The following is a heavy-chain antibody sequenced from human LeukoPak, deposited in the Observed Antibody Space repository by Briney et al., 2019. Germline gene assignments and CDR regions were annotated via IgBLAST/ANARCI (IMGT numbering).Heavy chain of an antibody. Sequence: GGSLRLSSVASGFSFSSYEINWVRQAPGKGLEWVSYISSSGSTIYYADSVKGRFTISRDNAKNSLYLQMNSLRPEDTAVYYCARFGYNDFDYWGQGTLVTVS. D-gene: IGHD5-24*01. J-gene: IGHJ4*02. CDR3: ARFGYNDFDY. CDR1: GFSFSSYE. CDR2: ISSSGSTI. V-gene: IGHV3-48*03.